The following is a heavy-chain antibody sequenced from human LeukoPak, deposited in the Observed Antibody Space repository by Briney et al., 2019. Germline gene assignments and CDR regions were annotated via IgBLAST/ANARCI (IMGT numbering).Heavy chain of an antibody. J-gene: IGHJ4*02. CDR2: IYPGDSDT. CDR3: ARTYYYDSSGYYDDRTTYYFDY. D-gene: IGHD3-22*01. CDR1: GYSFTSYW. Sequence: GESLKISCKGSGYSFTSYWIGWVRQMPGKGLEWMGIIYPGDSDTRYSPSFQGQVTISADKSISTAYLQWGSLKASDTAMYYCARTYYYDSSGYYDDRTTYYFDYWGQGTLVTVSS. V-gene: IGHV5-51*01.